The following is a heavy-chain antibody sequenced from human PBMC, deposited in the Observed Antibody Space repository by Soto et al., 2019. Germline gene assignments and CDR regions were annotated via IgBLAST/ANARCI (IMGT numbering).Heavy chain of an antibody. J-gene: IGHJ5*02. CDR3: ARRTASYSSSSSRRWFDP. CDR2: INHSGST. Sequence: PSETLSLTCAVYGGSFSGYYWSWIRQPPGKGLEWIGEINHSGSTNYNPSLKSRVTISVDTSKNQFSLKLSSVTAADTAVYYCARRTASYSSSSSRRWFDPWGQGTLVTVSS. CDR1: GGSFSGYY. D-gene: IGHD6-6*01. V-gene: IGHV4-34*01.